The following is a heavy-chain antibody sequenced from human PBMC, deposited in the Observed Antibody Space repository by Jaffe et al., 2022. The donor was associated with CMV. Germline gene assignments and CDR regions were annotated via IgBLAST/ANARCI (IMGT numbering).Heavy chain of an antibody. CDR2: IKPDGSEK. Sequence: EVQLVESGGGLVQPGGSLRLSCAASGFSFSNYWMPWVRQAPGKGLERVANIKPDGSEKYYADSVKGRFTISRDNAKNSLYLQMNSLRAEDTAVYYCARDRGGATTIDYWGQGTLVTVSS. CDR1: GFSFSNYW. J-gene: IGHJ4*02. CDR3: ARDRGGATTIDY. V-gene: IGHV3-7*03. D-gene: IGHD1-26*01.